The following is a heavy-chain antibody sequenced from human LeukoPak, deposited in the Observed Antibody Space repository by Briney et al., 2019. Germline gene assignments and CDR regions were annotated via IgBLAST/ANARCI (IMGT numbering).Heavy chain of an antibody. CDR3: ARGRVPMVTSAFDI. V-gene: IGHV4-34*01. CDR2: INHSGST. D-gene: IGHD5-18*01. Sequence: SETLSLTCAVYRGSFSGYYWSWIRQTPGKGLDWIGEINHSGSTNHNPSLKSRVTISVDKAKNQFSLKLSSVTAADTAVYYCARGRVPMVTSAFDIWGQGTMVTVSS. CDR1: RGSFSGYY. J-gene: IGHJ3*02.